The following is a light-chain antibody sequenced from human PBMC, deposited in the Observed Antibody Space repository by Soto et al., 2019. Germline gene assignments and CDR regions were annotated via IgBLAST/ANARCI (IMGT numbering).Light chain of an antibody. Sequence: DIQMTKSPSTLSASVGDRVTITCRASQSISNWLAWYQQKPGKAPNLLIYMASSLESDFPSRFSGSGSVTEFTLTICSLQPDDFATYYCQQYNSYLYTFGQGTKLEIK. CDR1: QSISNW. CDR3: QQYNSYLYT. J-gene: IGKJ2*01. V-gene: IGKV1-5*03. CDR2: MAS.